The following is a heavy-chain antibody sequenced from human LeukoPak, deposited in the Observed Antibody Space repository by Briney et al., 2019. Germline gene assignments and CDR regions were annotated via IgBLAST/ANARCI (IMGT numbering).Heavy chain of an antibody. CDR2: IIPIFGTA. CDR3: ANSGPVPSYFDH. Sequence: ASVKVSCKASGGTFSSYAISWVRQAPGQGLEWMGGIIPIFGTANYAQKFQGRVTITADESTSTAYMELSSLRSEDTAVYYCANSGPVPSYFDHWGQGTLVTVSS. CDR1: GGTFSSYA. D-gene: IGHD1-26*01. J-gene: IGHJ4*02. V-gene: IGHV1-69*13.